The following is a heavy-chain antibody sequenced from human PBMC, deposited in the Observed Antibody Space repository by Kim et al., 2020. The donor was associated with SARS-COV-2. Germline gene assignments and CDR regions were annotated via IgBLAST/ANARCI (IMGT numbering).Heavy chain of an antibody. CDR3: ARWSGCCRSYIGY. V-gene: IGHV3-7*03. Sequence: EYAESVMGQVTISRDHGKNSVSLPMNSLSAADTAVYYCARWSGCCRSYIGYWGQGTLVTVSP. J-gene: IGHJ4*02. D-gene: IGHD3-3*01.